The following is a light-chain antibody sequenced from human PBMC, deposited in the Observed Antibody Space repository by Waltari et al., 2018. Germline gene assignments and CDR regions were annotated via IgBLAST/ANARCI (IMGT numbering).Light chain of an antibody. CDR2: EDN. CDR1: SGSIAGYY. J-gene: IGLJ2*01. V-gene: IGLV6-57*01. CDR3: QSYDRTNVI. Sequence: NFMLTQPPSVSASPGKTVTIPCTRSSGSIAGYYVQWCPLRPGSSPTTLIYEDNPRPSVVPVRFSCSIDSSSNSASLTISGLKTEDEADYYCQSYDRTNVIFGGGTKLTVL.